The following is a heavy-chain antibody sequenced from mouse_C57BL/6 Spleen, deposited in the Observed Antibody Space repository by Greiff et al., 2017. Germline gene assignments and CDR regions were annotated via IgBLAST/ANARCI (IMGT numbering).Heavy chain of an antibody. CDR2: ISDGGSYT. CDR3: AREYSSGDYVDY. V-gene: IGHV5-4*01. Sequence: EVQLEESGGGLVQPGGSLKLSCAASGFTFSSYAMSWVRQTPEKRLEWVATISDGGSYTYYPDNVKGRFTISRDKAKNNLYLQMSHLKSEDTAMYYCAREYSSGDYVDYWGQGTTLTVSS. J-gene: IGHJ2*01. CDR1: GFTFSSYA. D-gene: IGHD3-2*02.